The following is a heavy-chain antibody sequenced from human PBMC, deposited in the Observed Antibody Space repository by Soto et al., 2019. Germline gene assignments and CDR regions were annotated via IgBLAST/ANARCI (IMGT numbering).Heavy chain of an antibody. V-gene: IGHV1-3*01. CDR1: GYTFTSYA. J-gene: IGHJ6*02. Sequence: ASVKVSCKASGYTFTSYAMHWVRQAPGQRLEWMGWINADNGNTKYSQKLQGRVTMTRDTSTSTAYMELRSLRSDDTAVYYCARVWVGTTFAYYYGMDVWGQGTTVTVSS. CDR3: ARVWVGTTFAYYYGMDV. CDR2: INADNGNT. D-gene: IGHD1-1*01.